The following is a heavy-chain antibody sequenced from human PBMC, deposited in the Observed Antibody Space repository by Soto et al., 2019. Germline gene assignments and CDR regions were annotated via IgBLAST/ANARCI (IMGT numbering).Heavy chain of an antibody. CDR3: VRDNDYYGMDV. J-gene: IGHJ6*02. CDR2: INTAGTT. Sequence: EVQLVESGGTLVQPGGSLKISCAASGFDDSVNFMTWVLQAPGKGREWVTAINTAGTTFYADSVKGRVSISRDDDKNTLYLQINSLRGEDTAMYNCVRDNDYYGMDVWGQGTAVTVSS. V-gene: IGHV3-66*01. CDR1: GFDDSVNF.